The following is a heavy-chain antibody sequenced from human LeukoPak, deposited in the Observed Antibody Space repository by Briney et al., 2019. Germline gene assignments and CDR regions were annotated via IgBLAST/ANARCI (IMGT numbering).Heavy chain of an antibody. D-gene: IGHD6-13*01. Sequence: ASVKVSCKASGYTFTSYGISWVRQAPGQGLEWMGWISAYNGNTNYAQELQGRVTMTTDTSTSTAYMELRSLRSDDTAVYYCAREGYSSSWYQLDYWGQGTLVTVSS. V-gene: IGHV1-18*01. J-gene: IGHJ4*02. CDR2: ISAYNGNT. CDR1: GYTFTSYG. CDR3: AREGYSSSWYQLDY.